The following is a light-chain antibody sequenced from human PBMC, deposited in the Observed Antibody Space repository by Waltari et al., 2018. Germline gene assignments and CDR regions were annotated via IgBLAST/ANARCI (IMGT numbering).Light chain of an antibody. J-gene: IGKJ1*01. CDR3: QHYVSLPVT. CDR2: GAS. V-gene: IGKV3-20*01. CDR1: QGVSRA. Sequence: EIVLTQSPGTLSWSPGERATLHSRASQGVSRALAWYQQNPGQAPRLLIYGASNRATGIPDRFSGSGSGTDFSLIISRLEPEDFAVYYCQHYVSLPVTFGQGTKVEIK.